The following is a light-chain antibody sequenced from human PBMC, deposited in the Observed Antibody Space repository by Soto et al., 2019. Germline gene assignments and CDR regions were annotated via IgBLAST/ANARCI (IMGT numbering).Light chain of an antibody. J-gene: IGLJ1*01. Sequence: QSVLTQPPSVSEAPGQRVTISCTGSSSNIGAGYDVHWYQQLPGTAPKLLIYGNTNRPSGVPDRFSGSKSGNTASLTISGLQTEDEADYYCCSYAGRYTYVFGTGTKVTVL. V-gene: IGLV1-40*01. CDR1: SSNIGAGYD. CDR3: CSYAGRYTYV. CDR2: GNT.